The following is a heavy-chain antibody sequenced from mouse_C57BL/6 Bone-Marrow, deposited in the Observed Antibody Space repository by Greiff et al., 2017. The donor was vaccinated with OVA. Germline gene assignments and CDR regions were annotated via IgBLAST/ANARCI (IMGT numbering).Heavy chain of an antibody. CDR2: ISYDGSN. CDR1: GYSITSGYY. J-gene: IGHJ4*01. CDR3: ARVGLLRGDAMDY. V-gene: IGHV3-6*01. D-gene: IGHD2-3*01. Sequence: EVKLEESGPGLVKPSQSLSLTCSVTGYSITSGYYWNWIRQFPGNKLEWMGYISYDGSNNYNPSLKNRISITRDTSKNQFFLKLNSVTTEDTATYYCARVGLLRGDAMDYWGQGTSVTVSS.